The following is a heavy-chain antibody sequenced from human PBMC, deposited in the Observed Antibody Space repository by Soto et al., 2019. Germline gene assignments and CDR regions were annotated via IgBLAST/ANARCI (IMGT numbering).Heavy chain of an antibody. V-gene: IGHV3-30*18. J-gene: IGHJ6*02. CDR3: AKDWGEERWLQLLGYYYGMDV. Sequence: GGSLRLSCAASGFTFSSYGMHWVRQAPGKGLEWVAVISYDGSNKYYADSVKGRFTISRDNSKNTLYLQMNSLRAEDTAVYYCAKDWGEERWLQLLGYYYGMDVWGQGTTVTVSS. CDR2: ISYDGSNK. D-gene: IGHD5-12*01. CDR1: GFTFSSYG.